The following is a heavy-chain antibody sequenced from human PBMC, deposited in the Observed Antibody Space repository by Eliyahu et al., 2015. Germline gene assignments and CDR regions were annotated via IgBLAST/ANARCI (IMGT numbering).Heavy chain of an antibody. J-gene: IGHJ4*02. CDR3: ANPSTSGWSRPLDY. Sequence: EVQLLESGGGLVQPGGSLRLSCSASGFTFSSYAMSWVRQAPGKGLEWVSVITASGGSTYYADSVKGRFTISRDNSKNTLYLQMNSLRAEDTAVYYCANPSTSGWSRPLDYWGQGTLVTVSS. CDR1: GFTFSSYA. D-gene: IGHD6-19*01. V-gene: IGHV3-23*01. CDR2: ITASGGST.